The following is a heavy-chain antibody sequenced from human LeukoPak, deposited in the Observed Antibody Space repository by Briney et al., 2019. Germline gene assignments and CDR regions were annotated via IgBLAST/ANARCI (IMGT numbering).Heavy chain of an antibody. V-gene: IGHV1-18*01. CDR3: ARGLYYYDSSGYYEENFDY. CDR1: RYTFTKYG. J-gene: IGHJ4*02. D-gene: IGHD3-22*01. Sequence: ASVTDSFMASRYTFTKYGSSWVRQAPGQGLEWVGWISAYNGNTNYAQKLQGRVTMTTDTSTSTAYMELRSLRSDDTAVYYCARGLYYYDSSGYYEENFDYWGQGTLVTVSS. CDR2: ISAYNGNT.